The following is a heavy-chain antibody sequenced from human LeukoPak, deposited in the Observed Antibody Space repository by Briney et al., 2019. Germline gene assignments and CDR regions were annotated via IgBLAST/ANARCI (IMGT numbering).Heavy chain of an antibody. CDR1: GDSISTTNYY. D-gene: IGHD6-19*01. CDR2: ISFSGST. J-gene: IGHJ4*02. CDR3: ARLGGTYSSGY. V-gene: IGHV4-39*07. Sequence: SETLSLTCTVSGDSISTTNYYWGWIRQPPGKGLDWIGSISFSGSTYYNPSLNSRVTISVDTFKNQFSLKLSSVTAADTAVYYCARLGGTYSSGYWGQGTLVTVSS.